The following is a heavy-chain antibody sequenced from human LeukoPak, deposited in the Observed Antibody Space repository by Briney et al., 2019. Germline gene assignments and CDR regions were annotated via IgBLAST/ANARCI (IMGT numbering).Heavy chain of an antibody. CDR3: ARSGGQQWHFDD. CDR1: AYSFTNYW. Sequence: GQPLKSSSQGSAYSFTNYWRGWVRHMSGKCLVCTGIIYPGDSDTRYSPSFQGQVTISADKSISTAYLQWSSLKASDTAMYYCARSGGQQWHFDDWGQGTLVTGSS. J-gene: IGHJ4*02. CDR2: IYPGDSDT. V-gene: IGHV5-51*01. D-gene: IGHD6-19*01.